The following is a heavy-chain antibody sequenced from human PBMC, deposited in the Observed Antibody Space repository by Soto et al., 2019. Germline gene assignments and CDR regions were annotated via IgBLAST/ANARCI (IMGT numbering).Heavy chain of an antibody. J-gene: IGHJ4*02. CDR2: INHSGRT. D-gene: IGHD6-19*01. V-gene: IGHV4-61*01. CDR3: ARTEGGQWLVDPFDY. Sequence: QVQLQESGPGLVKPSETLSLTCTVSGGSVSSGSYYWSWIRQPPGKGLEWIGEINHSGRTNYNPSLKSRVIISVATSKNQFSLKLSSVTAADTAVYYCARTEGGQWLVDPFDYWGQGTLVTVSS. CDR1: GGSVSSGSYY.